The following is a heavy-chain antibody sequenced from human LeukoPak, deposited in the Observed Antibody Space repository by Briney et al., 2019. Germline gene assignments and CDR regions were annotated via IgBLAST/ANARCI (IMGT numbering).Heavy chain of an antibody. Sequence: SETLSLTCTVSGYSISSGYYGGWIRQPPGKGLEWIGSIYHSGSTYYNPSLKSRVTISVDTSKNQFSLKLSSVTAADTAVYYCARDGSAAYYDFWSGQNNWFDPWGQGSLVTVSS. CDR3: ARDGSAAYYDFWSGQNNWFDP. V-gene: IGHV4-38-2*02. D-gene: IGHD3-3*01. CDR2: IYHSGST. CDR1: GYSISSGYY. J-gene: IGHJ5*02.